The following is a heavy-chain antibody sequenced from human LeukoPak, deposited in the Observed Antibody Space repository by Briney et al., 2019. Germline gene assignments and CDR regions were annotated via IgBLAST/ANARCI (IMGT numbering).Heavy chain of an antibody. Sequence: SETLSLTCTVSGGSISSYYWSWIRQPPGKGLEWIGSIYYSGSTYYNPSLKSRVTISVDTSKNQFSLKLSSVTAADTAVYYCARFGVLSGYDYWGQGTLVAVSS. CDR3: ARFGVLSGYDY. V-gene: IGHV4-59*12. CDR1: GGSISSYY. CDR2: IYYSGST. J-gene: IGHJ4*02. D-gene: IGHD3-16*01.